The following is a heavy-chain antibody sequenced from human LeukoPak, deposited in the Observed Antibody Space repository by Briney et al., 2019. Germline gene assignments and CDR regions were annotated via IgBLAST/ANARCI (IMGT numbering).Heavy chain of an antibody. CDR2: ISAYNGNT. J-gene: IGHJ6*02. Sequence: ASVKVSCKASGYIFNTFGISWVRQAPGQGLEWMGWISAYNGNTNYAQNFQGRVTMTKDTSTSTAYMELRSLRSDDTAVYYCAGTERSGSYYYGMDVWGQGTTVTVSS. D-gene: IGHD3-10*01. CDR1: GYIFNTFG. V-gene: IGHV1-18*01. CDR3: AGTERSGSYYYGMDV.